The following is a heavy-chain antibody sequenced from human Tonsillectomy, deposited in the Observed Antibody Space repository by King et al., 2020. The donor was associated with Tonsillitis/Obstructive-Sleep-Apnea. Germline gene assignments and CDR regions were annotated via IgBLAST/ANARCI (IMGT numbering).Heavy chain of an antibody. J-gene: IGHJ3*02. CDR2: ISSSSSYI. CDR1: GFTFSSYS. CDR3: ARVEEDAFDI. V-gene: IGHV3-21*01. Sequence: VQLVESGGGLVKPGGSLRLSCAASGFTFSSYSMNWVRQAPGKGLEWVSSISSSSSYIYYEDSVKGRFTISRDNAKNSLYLQMNSLRAEDTAVYYCARVEEDAFDIWGQGTMVTVSS.